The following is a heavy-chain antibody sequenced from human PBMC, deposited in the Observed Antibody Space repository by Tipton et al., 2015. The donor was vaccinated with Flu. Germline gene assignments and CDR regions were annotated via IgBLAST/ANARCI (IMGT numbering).Heavy chain of an antibody. CDR1: GGSISSYY. V-gene: IGHV4-59*03. J-gene: IGHJ4*02. D-gene: IGHD3-22*01. Sequence: GLVKPSETLSLICTVSGGSISSYYWSWIRQPPGKGLEWMGYIYYSGSTNHNPSLKSRVIMSVDTSKNQFSLKLSSVTAADAAVYYCTTRYYDSSGYYFFDYWGQGTLVTVSS. CDR3: TTRYYDSSGYYFFDY. CDR2: IYYSGST.